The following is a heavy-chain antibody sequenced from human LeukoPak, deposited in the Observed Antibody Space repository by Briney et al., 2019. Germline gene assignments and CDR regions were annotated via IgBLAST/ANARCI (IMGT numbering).Heavy chain of an antibody. CDR3: AARPPVIVAGPFDY. V-gene: IGHV3-7*05. J-gene: IGHJ4*02. Sequence: GGSLRLSCAASGFPFSRYWLSWVRQAPGKGLEWVANIKQDGSEKYYVDSVKGRFTISRDNSKNTLYLQMTSLRAEDTAVYFCAARPPVIVAGPFDYWGQGILVTVSS. CDR2: IKQDGSEK. D-gene: IGHD5-12*01. CDR1: GFPFSRYW.